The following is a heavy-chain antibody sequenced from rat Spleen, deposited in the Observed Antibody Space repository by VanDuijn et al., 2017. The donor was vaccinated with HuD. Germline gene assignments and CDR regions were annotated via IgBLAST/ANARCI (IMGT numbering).Heavy chain of an antibody. J-gene: IGHJ3*01. CDR2: ISYEGTST. CDR3: ARGTRNYSSYGGFAY. V-gene: IGHV5-31*01. D-gene: IGHD1-2*01. CDR1: GFTFNNYW. Sequence: EVQLVESGGGLVQPGRSLKLSCVASGFTFNNYWMTWIRQAPKKGLEWVATISYEGTSTNFRDSLKGRFTISRDNAKSTLYLQMDSLGAEDTATYYCARGTRNYSSYGGFAYWGQGTLVTVSS.